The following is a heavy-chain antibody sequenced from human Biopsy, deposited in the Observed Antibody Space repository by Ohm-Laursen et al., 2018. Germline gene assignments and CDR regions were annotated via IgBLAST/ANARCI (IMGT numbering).Heavy chain of an antibody. CDR1: GGTLITYG. J-gene: IGHJ4*02. V-gene: IGHV1-69*13. CDR3: ARDFYDRSDARHQ. Sequence: GSSVKVSCKVSGGTLITYGFNWVRQAPGQGLEWMGGIIPMFGPATYAQKFQGRVTITADESTSTSYMELNSLGSEDTAVYYCARDFYDRSDARHQWGQGTLVTVSS. D-gene: IGHD3-22*01. CDR2: IIPMFGPA.